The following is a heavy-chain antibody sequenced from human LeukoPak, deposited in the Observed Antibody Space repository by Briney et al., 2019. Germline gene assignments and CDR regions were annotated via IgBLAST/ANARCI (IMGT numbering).Heavy chain of an antibody. CDR3: ARGSTPDAFDI. CDR1: GGSFSGYY. CDR2: INHSGST. V-gene: IGHV4-34*01. Sequence: NPSETLSLTCAVYGGSFSGYYWSWIRQPPGKGLEWIGEINHSGSTNYNPSLKSRVTISVDTPKNQFSLKLSSVTAADTAVYYCARGSTPDAFDIWGQGTMVTVSS. J-gene: IGHJ3*02.